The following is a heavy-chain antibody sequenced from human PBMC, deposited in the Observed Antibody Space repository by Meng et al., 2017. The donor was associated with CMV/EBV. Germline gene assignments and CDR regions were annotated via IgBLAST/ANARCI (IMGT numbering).Heavy chain of an antibody. CDR3: ARSIAVAGTSYFQH. D-gene: IGHD6-19*01. CDR2: ISYNGSNK. CDR1: GFTFSIYA. V-gene: IGHV3-30-3*01. Sequence: VHVGKLGVGVVLSWTCLTLSCAASGFTFSIYAMHWVRQAPGTGMEWVTVISYNGSNKYYADHVKGRFTISRENSKMTMYLQMNRLRAEDTDVYYCARSIAVAGTSYFQHWGQGTLVTVSS. J-gene: IGHJ1*01.